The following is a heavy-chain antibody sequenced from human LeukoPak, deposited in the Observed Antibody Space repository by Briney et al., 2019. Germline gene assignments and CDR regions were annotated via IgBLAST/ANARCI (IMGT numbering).Heavy chain of an antibody. CDR1: RFTFSSYS. V-gene: IGHV3-21*01. CDR3: AREVTHYDFWSGYR. Sequence: GGSLRLSCAASRFTFSSYSMNWVRQAPGKGQEWVSSISSSSSYIYYADSVKGRFTISRDNAKNSLYLQMNSLRADHTAVYYCAREVTHYDFWSGYRWGHGTLVTVSA. D-gene: IGHD3-3*01. CDR2: ISSSSSYI. J-gene: IGHJ4*01.